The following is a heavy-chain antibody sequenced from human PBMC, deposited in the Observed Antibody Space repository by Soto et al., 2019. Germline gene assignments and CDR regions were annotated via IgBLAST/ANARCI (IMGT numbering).Heavy chain of an antibody. CDR2: IYWDDDK. CDR1: GFSLSTSGVG. Sequence: QITLKQSGPPLVKPTQTLTLTCTFSGFSLSTSGVGVGWIRQPPGKALEWLALIYWDDDKRSRPSLKSRLTITQETSKMQLVLRMTNMAAVDTATYYCAHTTTSVTSFDYWGHGTLVTVSA. CDR3: AHTTTSVTSFDY. D-gene: IGHD4-17*01. J-gene: IGHJ4*01. V-gene: IGHV2-5*02.